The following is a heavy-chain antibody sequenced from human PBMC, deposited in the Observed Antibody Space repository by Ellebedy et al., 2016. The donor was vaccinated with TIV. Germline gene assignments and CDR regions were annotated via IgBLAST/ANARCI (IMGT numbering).Heavy chain of an antibody. Sequence: SVKVSCXASGGTFSSYAISWVRQAPGQGLEWMGRIIPILGIANYAQKFQGRVTITADESTSTAYMELSSLRSEDTAVYYCARGEWLRLDYWGQGTLVTVSS. CDR2: IIPILGIA. CDR3: ARGEWLRLDY. D-gene: IGHD5-12*01. V-gene: IGHV1-69*04. CDR1: GGTFSSYA. J-gene: IGHJ4*02.